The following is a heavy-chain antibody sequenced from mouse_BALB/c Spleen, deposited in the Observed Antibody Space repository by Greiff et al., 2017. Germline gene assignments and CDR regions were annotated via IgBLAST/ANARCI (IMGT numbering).Heavy chain of an antibody. Sequence: QVQLKQSGAELVKPGASVKLSCKASGYTFTSYYMYWVKQRPGQGLEWIGEINPSNGGTNFNEKFKSKATLTVDKSSSTAYMQLSSLTSEDSAVYYSTRWDYGGNYWGQGTTLTVSS. V-gene: IGHV1S81*02. CDR2: INPSNGGT. CDR1: GYTFTSYY. J-gene: IGHJ2*01. CDR3: TRWDYGGNY. D-gene: IGHD1-2*01.